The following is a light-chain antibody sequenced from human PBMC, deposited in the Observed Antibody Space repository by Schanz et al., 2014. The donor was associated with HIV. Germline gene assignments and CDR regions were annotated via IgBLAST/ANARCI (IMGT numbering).Light chain of an antibody. V-gene: IGKV3-15*01. Sequence: EIVLTQSPGTLSLSPGERATLSCRASQRVSSNLAWYQQKPGQAPRLLIYDASTRATGVPGRFSGGGSGTEFPLAISSLQSEDFAVYYCQHYNGWAFGGGTRVEI. CDR2: DAS. CDR1: QRVSSN. CDR3: QHYNGWA. J-gene: IGKJ4*01.